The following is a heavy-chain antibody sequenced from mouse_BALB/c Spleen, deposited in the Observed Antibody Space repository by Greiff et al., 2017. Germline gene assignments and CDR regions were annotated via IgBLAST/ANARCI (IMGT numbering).Heavy chain of an antibody. Sequence: VKLMESGPGLVAPSQSLSITCTVSGFSLTSYGVHWFRQPPGKGLEWLGVIWAGGSTNYNSALMSRLSISKDNSKSQVFLKMNSLQTDDTAMYYCARDQGHYGSWFAYWGQGTLVTVSA. CDR2: IWAGGST. CDR1: GFSLTSYG. D-gene: IGHD1-1*01. CDR3: ARDQGHYGSWFAY. J-gene: IGHJ3*01. V-gene: IGHV2-9*02.